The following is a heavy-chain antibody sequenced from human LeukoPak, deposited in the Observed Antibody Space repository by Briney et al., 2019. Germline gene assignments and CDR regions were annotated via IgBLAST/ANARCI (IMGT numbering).Heavy chain of an antibody. Sequence: GGSLRLSCAASGFTFSSYWMHWVRQAPGKGLVWVSRLNSDGSITSYADSVKGRFTISRDNAKNTLYLEMNSLRAEDAAVYYCAREVPRAFDIWGQGTMVTVS. V-gene: IGHV3-74*01. J-gene: IGHJ3*02. CDR3: AREVPRAFDI. CDR2: LNSDGSIT. CDR1: GFTFSSYW.